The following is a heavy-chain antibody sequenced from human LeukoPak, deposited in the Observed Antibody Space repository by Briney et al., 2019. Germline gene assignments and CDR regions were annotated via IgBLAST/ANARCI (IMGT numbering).Heavy chain of an antibody. V-gene: IGHV4-34*01. Sequence: PSETLSLSCAVYVGSFSGYFWSWVRQPPGKGPEWIGEINHSGSTDYNPSLKSRVTISLDASKSQFSLKLSSVTAADTAVYYCARRIGYSSAWPHWYFDLWGRGTLVTVSS. J-gene: IGHJ2*01. CDR1: VGSFSGYF. CDR2: INHSGST. D-gene: IGHD6-19*01. CDR3: ARRIGYSSAWPHWYFDL.